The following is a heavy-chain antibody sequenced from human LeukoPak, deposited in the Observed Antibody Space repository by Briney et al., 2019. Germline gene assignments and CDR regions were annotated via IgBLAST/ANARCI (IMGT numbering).Heavy chain of an antibody. D-gene: IGHD3-22*01. V-gene: IGHV3-23*01. Sequence: GGSLRLSCAASGFTFSSYGMSWVRQAPGKGLEWVSAISGSGSSTYYADSVRGRFTISRDNSKSTLYLQMNSLRAEDTAVYHCAKRDGSGYVDDYWGQGTLVTVSS. CDR3: AKRDGSGYVDDY. J-gene: IGHJ4*02. CDR1: GFTFSSYG. CDR2: ISGSGSST.